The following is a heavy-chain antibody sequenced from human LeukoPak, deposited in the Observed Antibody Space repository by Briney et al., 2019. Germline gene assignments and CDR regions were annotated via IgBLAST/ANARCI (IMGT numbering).Heavy chain of an antibody. Sequence: PGGSLRLSCAASGFTFSSYWMSWVRQAPGKGLEWVANIKQDGSEKYYVDSVKGRFTISRDNAKNSLYLQMNSLRAEDTAVYYCARDRGTYYDFWSGYYPFDYWGQGTLVTVSS. D-gene: IGHD3-3*01. CDR1: GFTFSSYW. CDR3: ARDRGTYYDFWSGYYPFDY. CDR2: IKQDGSEK. V-gene: IGHV3-7*01. J-gene: IGHJ4*02.